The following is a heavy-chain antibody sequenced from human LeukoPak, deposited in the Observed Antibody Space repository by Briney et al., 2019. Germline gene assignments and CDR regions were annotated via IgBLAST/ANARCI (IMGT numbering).Heavy chain of an antibody. CDR2: IYHSGST. V-gene: IGHV4-38-2*02. J-gene: IGHJ4*02. CDR1: GYSISSGYY. CDR3: ARSGYSGYATFDY. D-gene: IGHD5-12*01. Sequence: SETLSLTCTVSGYSISSGYYWGWIRQPPGKGLEWIGSIYHSGSTYYNPSLKSRVTISVDTPKNQFSLKLSSVTAADTAMYYCARSGYSGYATFDYWGQGTLVTVPS.